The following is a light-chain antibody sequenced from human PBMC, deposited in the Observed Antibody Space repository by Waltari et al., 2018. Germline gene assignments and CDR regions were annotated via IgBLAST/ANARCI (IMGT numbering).Light chain of an antibody. Sequence: QSVLTQPPSASGAPGQRVTIYCTGSSSNIGAGHYVSWYQQFPGTAPKLLIYENNKRPSGVSDRFSGSKSGTSASLTITGLQSEDEADYYCSAWDSSLTTQVFGGGTRLTVL. CDR3: SAWDSSLTTQV. V-gene: IGLV1-40*01. J-gene: IGLJ3*02. CDR1: SSNIGAGHY. CDR2: ENN.